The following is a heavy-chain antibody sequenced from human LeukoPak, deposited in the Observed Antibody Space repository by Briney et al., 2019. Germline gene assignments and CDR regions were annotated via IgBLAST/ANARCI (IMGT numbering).Heavy chain of an antibody. CDR1: GFTFSSYA. CDR3: ARDGFGGAPDGFDI. J-gene: IGHJ3*02. D-gene: IGHD3-10*01. V-gene: IGHV3-30-3*01. Sequence: GGSLRLSCAASGFTFSSYAMHWVRQAPGKGLEWVAVISYDGSEKYYADSVMGRLTISRDSSRNTIYVDMNSLTAEDTAMYYCARDGFGGAPDGFDIWGQGTVVTVSS. CDR2: ISYDGSEK.